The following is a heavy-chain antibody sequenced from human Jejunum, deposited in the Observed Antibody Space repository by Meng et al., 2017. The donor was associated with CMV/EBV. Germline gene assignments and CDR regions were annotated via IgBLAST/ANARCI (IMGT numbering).Heavy chain of an antibody. V-gene: IGHV3-23*01. CDR1: GDTFGNNG. CDR3: AKTGGSGWHFDH. CDR2: ITGNASDA. D-gene: IGHD6-19*01. Sequence: GDAGDTFGNNGMSGGRQGPGKGLEWVSVITGNASDADRIDSIKGRLTISRDNSKNTLYLQMNSLTAEDTAVYYCAKTGGSGWHFDHWGQGTLVTVSS. J-gene: IGHJ4*02.